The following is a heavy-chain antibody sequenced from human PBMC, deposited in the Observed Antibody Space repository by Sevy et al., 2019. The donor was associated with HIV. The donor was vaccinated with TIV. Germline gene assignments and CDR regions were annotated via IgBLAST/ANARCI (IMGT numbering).Heavy chain of an antibody. V-gene: IGHV3-23*01. CDR3: AKTFHYDSSGYSHAFDI. D-gene: IGHD3-22*01. CDR1: GFTFSSYA. Sequence: GGSLRLSCAASGFTFSSYAMSWVRQAPGKGLEWVSTISGGGGSTYFADSVKGRFTISRDNSKNTLSLQMYSLRAEDTALYYCAKTFHYDSSGYSHAFDIWGQGTMVTVSS. J-gene: IGHJ3*02. CDR2: ISGGGGST.